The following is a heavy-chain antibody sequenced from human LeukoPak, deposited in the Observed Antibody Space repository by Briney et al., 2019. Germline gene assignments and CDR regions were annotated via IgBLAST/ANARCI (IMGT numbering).Heavy chain of an antibody. CDR3: ARDECTNGVCYQFQH. Sequence: PSETLSLTCTVSGGSISSYSWGWIRQPPGKGLEWIGYIYYSGTISYNPSLKSRVTISVDTSKNQFSLKLSSVTAADTAVYYCARDECTNGVCYQFQHWGQGTLVTVSS. CDR1: GGSISSYS. V-gene: IGHV4-59*01. D-gene: IGHD2-8*01. CDR2: IYYSGTI. J-gene: IGHJ1*01.